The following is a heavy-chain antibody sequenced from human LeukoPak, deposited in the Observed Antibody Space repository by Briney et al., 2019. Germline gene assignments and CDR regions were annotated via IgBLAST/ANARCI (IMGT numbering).Heavy chain of an antibody. D-gene: IGHD3-10*01. CDR2: ISGSVGST. V-gene: IGHV3-23*01. J-gene: IGHJ6*02. Sequence: GGSLRLSCAASGFTFSSYAMSWVRQAPGKGLEWVSAISGSVGSTYHADSVKGRFTISRDNSKNTLYLQMNSLRAEDTAVYYCARKSLWFGRYYYGMDVWGQGTTVTVSS. CDR1: GFTFSSYA. CDR3: ARKSLWFGRYYYGMDV.